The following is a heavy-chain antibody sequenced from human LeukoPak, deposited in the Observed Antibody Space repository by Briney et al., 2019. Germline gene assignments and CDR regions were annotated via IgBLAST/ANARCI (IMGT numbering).Heavy chain of an antibody. Sequence: GGSLRLSCTASAFTFNNFPMHWVRQAPGKGLEWVTLILKDGSDAFYADSVKGRFTISRDNSENTLSLQMNSLRAEDTAIYYCARDFHYFFDYCGQGTLVTVSS. V-gene: IGHV3-30-3*01. J-gene: IGHJ4*02. CDR1: AFTFNNFP. D-gene: IGHD3-9*01. CDR3: ARDFHYFFDY. CDR2: ILKDGSDA.